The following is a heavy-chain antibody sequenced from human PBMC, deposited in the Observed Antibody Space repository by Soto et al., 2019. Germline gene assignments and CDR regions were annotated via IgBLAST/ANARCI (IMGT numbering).Heavy chain of an antibody. V-gene: IGHV3-15*01. Sequence: GGSLRLSCAASGFTFSNAWMSWVRQAPGKGLEWVGRIKSKTDGGTTDYAAPVKGRFTISRDDSKTTLYLQMNSLKTEDTAVYYCTTFYVEMATIFWGQGTLVTVSS. J-gene: IGHJ4*02. CDR3: TTFYVEMATIF. CDR1: GFTFSNAW. D-gene: IGHD5-12*01. CDR2: IKSKTDGGTT.